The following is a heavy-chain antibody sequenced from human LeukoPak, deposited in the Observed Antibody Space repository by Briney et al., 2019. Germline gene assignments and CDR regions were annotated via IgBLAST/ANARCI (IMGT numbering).Heavy chain of an antibody. CDR1: GFTISSYG. Sequence: GGSQRLSCAASGFTISSYGMHWVRQAPGKGLEWVAVIWYDGSNKYYADSVKGRFTISRDNSKNTLYLQMNSLRAEDTAVYYCAKSNYYDSSGYYSSWGQGTLVTVSS. V-gene: IGHV3-33*06. J-gene: IGHJ4*02. D-gene: IGHD3-22*01. CDR3: AKSNYYDSSGYYSS. CDR2: IWYDGSNK.